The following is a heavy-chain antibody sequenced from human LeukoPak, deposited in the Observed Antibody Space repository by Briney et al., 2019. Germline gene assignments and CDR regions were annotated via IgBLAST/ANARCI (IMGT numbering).Heavy chain of an antibody. CDR2: IGTAGDT. CDR1: GFTFSSYD. D-gene: IGHD6-13*01. Sequence: GRSLRLSCAASGFTFSSYDMHWVRHATGKGLEWVSAIGTAGDTYYPGSVKGRFTISRENAKNSLYLQMNSLRAGDTAVYYCARGPGIAAAGTDYFDYWGQGTLVTVSS. J-gene: IGHJ4*02. CDR3: ARGPGIAAAGTDYFDY. V-gene: IGHV3-13*01.